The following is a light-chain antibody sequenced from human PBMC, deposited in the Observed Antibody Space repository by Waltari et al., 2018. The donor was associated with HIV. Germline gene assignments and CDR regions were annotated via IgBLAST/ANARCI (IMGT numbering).Light chain of an antibody. J-gene: IGKJ5*01. V-gene: IGKV3-15*01. Sequence: DIVMTQSPATLSVSPGGRATLSCMPSQSVTNNLAWYQQKPGQAPRLIIFSASARASGVPGRFSASGSGTEFTLTISSLQPEDSAVYYCQHYKSRPPLTFGQGTRVEIK. CDR3: QHYKSRPPLT. CDR1: QSVTNN. CDR2: SAS.